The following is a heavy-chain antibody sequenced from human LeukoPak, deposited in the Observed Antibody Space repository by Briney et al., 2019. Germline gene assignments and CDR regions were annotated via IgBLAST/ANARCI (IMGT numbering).Heavy chain of an antibody. CDR2: IYYSGST. V-gene: IGHV4-34*01. CDR3: ARHAGAYRVDWFDP. CDR1: GGSFSGYY. J-gene: IGHJ5*02. Sequence: SETLSLTCAVYGGSFSGYYWSWIRQPPGKGLEWIGSIYYSGSTYYNPSLKSRVTISVDTSKNQFSLKLSSVTAADTAVYYCARHAGAYRVDWFDPWGQGTLVTVSS. D-gene: IGHD3-16*01.